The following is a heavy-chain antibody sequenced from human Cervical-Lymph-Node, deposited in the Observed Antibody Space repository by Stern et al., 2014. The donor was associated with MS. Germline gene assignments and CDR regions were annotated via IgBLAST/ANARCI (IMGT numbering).Heavy chain of an antibody. D-gene: IGHD6-6*01. CDR3: ARDSSSAKLRYVDY. J-gene: IGHJ4*02. V-gene: IGHV3-21*01. CDR2: ISSSSSYI. Sequence: VQLVESGGGLVKPGGSLRLSCAASGFTFSSYSMNWVRQAPGKGLEWVSSISSSSSYIYYADSVKGRFTISRDNAKNSLYLQMNSLRAEDTAVYYCARDSSSAKLRYVDYWGQGTLVTVSS. CDR1: GFTFSSYS.